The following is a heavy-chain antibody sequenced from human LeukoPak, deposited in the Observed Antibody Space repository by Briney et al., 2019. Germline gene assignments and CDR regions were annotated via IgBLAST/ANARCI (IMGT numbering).Heavy chain of an antibody. CDR2: IDPNSGGT. CDR3: ARSNDLDY. J-gene: IGHJ4*02. Sequence: ASVNVSCKASGYTLTVYYMHWVRQAPGQGLEWMGCIDPNSGGTKYAQKFQGRVTMTRDTSISTAYMELSRLRSDDTDVYYCARSNDLDYWGQGTLVTVSS. CDR1: GYTLTVYY. D-gene: IGHD4/OR15-4a*01. V-gene: IGHV1-2*02.